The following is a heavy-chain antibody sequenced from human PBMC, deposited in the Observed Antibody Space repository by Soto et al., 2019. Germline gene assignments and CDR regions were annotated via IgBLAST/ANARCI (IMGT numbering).Heavy chain of an antibody. CDR3: VRKYPGTRPFDY. Sequence: GGSLRLSCAASGFTFNSYAMNWVRQAPGKGLAWVSAIGTDGNTYYANSVKGRFAISRDNSRTTLYLQMNSLRVEDTALYYCVRKYPGTRPFDYWGQGTLVTVSS. V-gene: IGHV3-23*01. D-gene: IGHD2-2*01. J-gene: IGHJ4*01. CDR1: GFTFNSYA. CDR2: IGTDGNT.